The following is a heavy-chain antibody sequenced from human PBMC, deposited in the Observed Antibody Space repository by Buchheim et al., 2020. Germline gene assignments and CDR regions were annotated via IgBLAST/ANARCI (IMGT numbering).Heavy chain of an antibody. V-gene: IGHV3-11*01. Sequence: QVQLVESGGGLVKPGGSLRLSCAASGFTFSDYYMSWIRQAPGKGLQWISYSTTSGTTVDYAASVKGRFTVSRDNTKNSLYLQMNNLRAEDTAVYYCATNGGSYLHGMVFMDYWGQGTL. CDR2: STTSGTTV. CDR1: GFTFSDYY. D-gene: IGHD1-26*01. CDR3: ATNGGSYLHGMVFMDY. J-gene: IGHJ4*02.